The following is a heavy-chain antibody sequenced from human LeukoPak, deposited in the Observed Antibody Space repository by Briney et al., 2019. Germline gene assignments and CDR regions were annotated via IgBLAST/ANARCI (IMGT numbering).Heavy chain of an antibody. D-gene: IGHD3-22*01. V-gene: IGHV4-61*01. CDR2: IYYSGST. CDR1: GGSISSSSYY. J-gene: IGHJ3*02. CDR3: ARERDSSGFDAFDI. Sequence: PSETLSLTCTVSGGSISSSSYYWGWIRQPPGKGLEWIGYIYYSGSTNYNPSLKSRVTISVDTSKNQFSLKLSSVTAADTAVYYCARERDSSGFDAFDIWGQGTMVTVSS.